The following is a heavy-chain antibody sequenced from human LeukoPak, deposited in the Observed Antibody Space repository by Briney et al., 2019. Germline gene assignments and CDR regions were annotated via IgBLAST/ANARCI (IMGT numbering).Heavy chain of an antibody. CDR1: GGSISSYY. CDR2: IYYSGST. CDR3: AGATDARYNWFDP. Sequence: SETLSLTCTVSGGSISSYYWSWIRQPPGKGLEWIGYIYYSGSTNYNPSLKSRVTISVDTSKNQFSLKLSSVTAADTAVYYCAGATDARYNWFDPWGQGTLVTVSS. J-gene: IGHJ5*02. D-gene: IGHD2-8*01. V-gene: IGHV4-59*01.